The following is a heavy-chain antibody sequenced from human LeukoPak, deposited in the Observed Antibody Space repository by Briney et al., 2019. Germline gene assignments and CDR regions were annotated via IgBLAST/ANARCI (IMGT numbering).Heavy chain of an antibody. V-gene: IGHV3-30*04. CDR1: GFTFSSYA. J-gene: IGHJ5*02. CDR2: ISYDGSNK. D-gene: IGHD3-10*01. Sequence: GGSLRLSCAASGFTFSSYAMHWVRQAPGKGLEWVAVISYDGSNKYYADSVKGRFTISRDNSKNTLYLQMNSLRAEDTAVYYCARDLGLDPWGQGTLVTVS. CDR3: ARDLGLDP.